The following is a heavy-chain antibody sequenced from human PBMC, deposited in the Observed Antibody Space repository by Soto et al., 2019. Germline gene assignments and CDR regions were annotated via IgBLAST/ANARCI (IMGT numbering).Heavy chain of an antibody. CDR3: AHSPFLRWLQLGWYYFDF. V-gene: IGHV2-5*02. CDR1: GFSLSTSGVG. Sequence: QITLKESGPTLVKPTQTLTLTCTFSGFSLSTSGVGVGWIRQPPGKALEWLALIYWDDDKRYSPSLKSRLTSTKDTYKNQVLLTMTNMDPVDTATYYGAHSPFLRWLQLGWYYFDFWGQGTLVTVSA. J-gene: IGHJ4*02. D-gene: IGHD5-12*01. CDR2: IYWDDDK.